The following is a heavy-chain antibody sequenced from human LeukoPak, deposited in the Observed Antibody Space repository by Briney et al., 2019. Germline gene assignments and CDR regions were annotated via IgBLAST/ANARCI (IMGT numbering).Heavy chain of an antibody. CDR3: ARGMTTVTAYYYGMDV. D-gene: IGHD4-17*01. CDR2: IYPGDSDT. Sequence: GESLKISCKGSGYSFTSYWIGWVRPMPGKGLEWMGIIYPGDSDTRYSPSFQGQVTISADKSISTAYLQWSSLKASDTAMYYCARGMTTVTAYYYGMDVWGQGTTVTVSS. J-gene: IGHJ6*02. CDR1: GYSFTSYW. V-gene: IGHV5-51*01.